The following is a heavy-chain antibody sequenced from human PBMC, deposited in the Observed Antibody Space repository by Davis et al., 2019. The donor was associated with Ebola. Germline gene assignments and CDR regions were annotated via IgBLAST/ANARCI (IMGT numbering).Heavy chain of an antibody. Sequence: SETLSLTCTVSGGSVSRGSYYWSCIPQPPEKGLEWVGYIYYSGSTNCNLSLKSRVTISVDTSKNQFSLELDSLTAADTAVYYCAGRYSISWYDLWGQGTLVTVSS. CDR2: IYYSGST. CDR3: AGRYSISWYDL. V-gene: IGHV4-61*01. D-gene: IGHD6-13*01. J-gene: IGHJ5*02. CDR1: GGSVSRGSYY.